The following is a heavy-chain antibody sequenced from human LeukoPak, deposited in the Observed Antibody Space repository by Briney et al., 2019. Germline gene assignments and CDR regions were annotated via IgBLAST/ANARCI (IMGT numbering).Heavy chain of an antibody. J-gene: IGHJ4*02. V-gene: IGHV4-4*02. CDR1: GDSISSGTY. Sequence: PSGTLYLTCVVSGDSISSGTYWSWVRQPPGEGLEWIGEVHDGGTTKSNPSLKSRVIISVDKSTNQFSLKLTSVTVADTAVYYCAKNAVNATADVAFGYWGQGTLVTVSA. CDR3: AKNAVNATADVAFGY. CDR2: VHDGGTT. D-gene: IGHD3-22*01.